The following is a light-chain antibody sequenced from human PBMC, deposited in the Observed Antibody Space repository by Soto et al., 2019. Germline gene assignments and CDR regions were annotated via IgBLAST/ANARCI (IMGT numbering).Light chain of an antibody. CDR1: QGINTF. V-gene: IGKV1-9*01. J-gene: IGKJ5*01. CDR3: QQLNSYPIT. CDR2: AAS. Sequence: VQLHQSPSSLSASVGDRVTIPCRASQGINTFLAWHQQKAGKAPKLLIYAASTLQSGVPSRFSGSGSGTDFTLTISSLQSEDFATYYCQQLNSYPITFGQGTRLEIK.